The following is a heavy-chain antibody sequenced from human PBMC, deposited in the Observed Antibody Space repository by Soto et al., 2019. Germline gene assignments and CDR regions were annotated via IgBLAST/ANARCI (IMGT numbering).Heavy chain of an antibody. CDR2: ISAHNGNT. CDR1: GYTFTSYG. Sequence: QVHLVQSGAEVKKPGASVKVSCKASGYTFTSYGITWVRQAPGQGLEWMGWISAHNGNTDYAQKLQGRVIMTRDTSTSTAYRELRSLISDDTAVYYCARGRYGDYWGQGALVTVSS. J-gene: IGHJ4*02. D-gene: IGHD1-1*01. V-gene: IGHV1-18*01. CDR3: ARGRYGDY.